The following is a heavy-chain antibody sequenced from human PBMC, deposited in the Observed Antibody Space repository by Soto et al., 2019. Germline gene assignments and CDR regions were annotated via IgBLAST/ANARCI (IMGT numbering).Heavy chain of an antibody. CDR3: ASLSRLGPQSAFDY. Sequence: PGESLKISCSVSTYIFANYWLGWVRQMPGKGLEWMGIIYGVDSDTKYSPSFRGQVTISADKSIFTAYLQWRSLKASDTAIYYCASLSRLGPQSAFDYWGRGTLVTVSS. D-gene: IGHD1-26*01. V-gene: IGHV5-51*01. CDR1: TYIFANYW. CDR2: IYGVDSDT. J-gene: IGHJ4*02.